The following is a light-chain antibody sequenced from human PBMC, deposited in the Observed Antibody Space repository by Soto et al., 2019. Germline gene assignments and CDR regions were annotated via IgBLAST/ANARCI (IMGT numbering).Light chain of an antibody. V-gene: IGKV3-15*01. Sequence: EIVMTQSPATLSVSPGETATLSCRASQSVSSKLAWYQHKPGQAPRLLIHSASTRATGIPARFIGSGSGTEFTLTISSLQSEDFAVYYCQQYGNWPPYTFGQGTKVEIK. J-gene: IGKJ2*01. CDR2: SAS. CDR3: QQYGNWPPYT. CDR1: QSVSSK.